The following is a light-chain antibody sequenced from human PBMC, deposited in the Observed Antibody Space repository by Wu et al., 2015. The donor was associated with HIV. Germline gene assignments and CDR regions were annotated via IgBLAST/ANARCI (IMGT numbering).Light chain of an antibody. J-gene: IGKJ2*03. CDR3: QQYGSSPKS. Sequence: EIVLTQSPATLSLSPGEGATLSCRASQNINNYLAWYQQKSGQAPRLLIYGASTRATGIPDKFSGSGSGTDFTLTISRLEPEDFALYFCQQYGSSPKSFGQGTKAGD. V-gene: IGKV3-20*01. CDR2: GAS. CDR1: QNINNY.